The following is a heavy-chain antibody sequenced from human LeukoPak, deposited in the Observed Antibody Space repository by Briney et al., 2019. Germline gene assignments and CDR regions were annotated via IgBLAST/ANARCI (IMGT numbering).Heavy chain of an antibody. Sequence: SETLSLTCTVSGGSISSGDYYWSWIRQPPGKGLEWIGYIYYSGSTYYNPSLKSRVTISVDTSKNQFSLKLSSVTAADTAVYYCARSSTYYDFWSGYHNYFDYWGQGTLVTVSS. CDR2: IYYSGST. V-gene: IGHV4-30-4*01. CDR1: GGSISSGDYY. CDR3: ARSSTYYDFWSGYHNYFDY. J-gene: IGHJ4*02. D-gene: IGHD3-3*01.